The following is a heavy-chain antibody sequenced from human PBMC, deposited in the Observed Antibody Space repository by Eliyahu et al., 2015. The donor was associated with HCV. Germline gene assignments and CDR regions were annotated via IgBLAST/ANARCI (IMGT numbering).Heavy chain of an antibody. V-gene: IGHV4-34*02. CDR2: ITNSGST. D-gene: IGHD2-2*01. J-gene: IGHJ5*02. Sequence: QVQQEPWGAGLLKPSETLSLSCTVHXXPFSAYSWXXIRXPPGQGLEWVGEITNSGSTNYNXSLKRRVTISMDKSKNQFSLMLNSVTAAXTAVYYCAVVPAAVGSFYNWFDPWGQGTLVTVSS. CDR3: AVVPAAVGSFYNWFDP. CDR1: XXPFSAYS.